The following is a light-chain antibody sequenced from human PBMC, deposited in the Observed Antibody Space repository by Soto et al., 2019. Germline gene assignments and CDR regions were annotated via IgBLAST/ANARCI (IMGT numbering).Light chain of an antibody. CDR3: QQYSSSPPLT. CDR1: QSVSSSY. CDR2: GAS. Sequence: EVVLTQSPGTLSLSPGERATLSCRASQSVSSSYLAWYQQKPGQPPRLLIYGASSRATGIPDRFSGSGSGTDFTLTISRLEPEDFAVYYCQQYSSSPPLTFGGGTKVDIK. J-gene: IGKJ4*01. V-gene: IGKV3-20*01.